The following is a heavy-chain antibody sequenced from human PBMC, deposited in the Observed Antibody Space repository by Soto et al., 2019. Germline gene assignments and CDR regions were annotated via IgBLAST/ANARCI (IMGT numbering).Heavy chain of an antibody. CDR2: ISAYSGNT. D-gene: IGHD3-22*01. Sequence: ASVKVSCKASGYTFTSYGISWVRQAPGQGLEWMGWISAYSGNTNYAQKLQGRVTMTTDTSTSTAYMELRSLRSDDTAVYYCARDRRSSGYYSPYYYWGQGTLVTVSS. V-gene: IGHV1-18*01. CDR1: GYTFTSYG. CDR3: ARDRRSSGYYSPYYY. J-gene: IGHJ4*02.